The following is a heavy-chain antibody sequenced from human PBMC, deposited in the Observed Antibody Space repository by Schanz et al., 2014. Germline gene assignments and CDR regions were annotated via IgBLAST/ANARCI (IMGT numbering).Heavy chain of an antibody. J-gene: IGHJ3*02. D-gene: IGHD3-10*01. CDR1: GFAFRSYA. V-gene: IGHV3-72*01. CDR3: AKDFFIGVARGVIISHDAIDI. CDR2: SRNKGHSYTS. Sequence: VQLAESGGGVVQPGRSLRLSCAASGFAFRSYAMHWVRQAPGKGLEWVGHSRNKGHSYTSEYAASVKGRFTISRDESESSLYLQMDSLKTEDTAVYYCAKDFFIGVARGVIISHDAIDIWGQGTKVTGSS.